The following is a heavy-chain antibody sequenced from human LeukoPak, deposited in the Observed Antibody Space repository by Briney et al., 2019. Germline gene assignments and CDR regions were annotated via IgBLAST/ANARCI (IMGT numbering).Heavy chain of an antibody. CDR2: IYYSGST. CDR3: ARSLRLGELSLYDY. J-gene: IGHJ4*02. CDR1: SGSIGSYY. Sequence: SETLSLTCTVSSGSIGSYYWSWIRQPPGKGLEWIGYIYYSGSTNYNPSLKSRVTISVDTSKNQFSLKLTSVTAADTAVYYCARSLRLGELSLYDYWGQGTLVTVSS. V-gene: IGHV4-59*08. D-gene: IGHD3-16*02.